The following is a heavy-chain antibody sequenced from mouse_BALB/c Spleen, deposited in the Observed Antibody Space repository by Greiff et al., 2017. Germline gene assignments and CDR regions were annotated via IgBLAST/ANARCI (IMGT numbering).Heavy chain of an antibody. Sequence: EVQLVESGGGLVKPGGSLKLSCAASGFTFSSYAMSWVRQTPEKRLEWVASISSGGSTYYPDSVKGRFTISRDNARNILYLQMSSLRSEDTAMYYCARIDGYRYAMDYWGQGTSVTVSS. V-gene: IGHV5-6-5*01. CDR1: GFTFSSYA. J-gene: IGHJ4*01. D-gene: IGHD2-3*01. CDR2: ISSGGST. CDR3: ARIDGYRYAMDY.